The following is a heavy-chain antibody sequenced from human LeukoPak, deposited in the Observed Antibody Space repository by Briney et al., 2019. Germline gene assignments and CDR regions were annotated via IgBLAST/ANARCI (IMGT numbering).Heavy chain of an antibody. CDR1: GFSFSDYT. D-gene: IGHD3-22*01. CDR3: ARPGHGNYGPVGY. CDR2: ISNDGNNK. J-gene: IGHJ4*02. Sequence: PRGSLRVSCAASGFSFSDYTMHWVRQAPGKGLEWVAFISNDGNNKYSADAVKGRFTISRDNSKNTLFLEVSNLRPEDTAVYYCARPGHGNYGPVGYWGQGTLVTVSS. V-gene: IGHV3-30*04.